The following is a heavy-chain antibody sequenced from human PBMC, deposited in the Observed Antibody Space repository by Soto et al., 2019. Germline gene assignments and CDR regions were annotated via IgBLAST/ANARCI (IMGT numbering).Heavy chain of an antibody. CDR1: GGSFSGYY. CDR2: VNHSGST. V-gene: IGHV4-34*01. CDR3: ARGGMVRGVTYYYYYGMDV. Sequence: SETLSLTCAVYGGSFSGYYWSWIRQPPGKGLERIGEVNHSGSTNYNPSLKSRVTISVDTSKNQFSLKLSSVTAADTAVYYCARGGMVRGVTYYYYYGMDVWGQGTTGTVSS. J-gene: IGHJ6*02. D-gene: IGHD3-10*01.